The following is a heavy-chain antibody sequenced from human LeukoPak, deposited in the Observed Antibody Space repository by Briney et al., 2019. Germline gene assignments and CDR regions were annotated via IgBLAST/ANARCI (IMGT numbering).Heavy chain of an antibody. CDR3: ARGSYGGYAGY. CDR2: IHYSAGT. V-gene: IGHV4-59*11. D-gene: IGHD4-17*01. CDR1: GGAISSRY. J-gene: IGHJ4*02. Sequence: PSETLSLTCTVSGGAISSRYCSWIRQSPGKGLEWIGYIHYSAGTNYNPSLKSRVTISIDTSKNQFSPKLTSVTAADTAVYYCARGSYGGYAGYWGQGTLVTVSS.